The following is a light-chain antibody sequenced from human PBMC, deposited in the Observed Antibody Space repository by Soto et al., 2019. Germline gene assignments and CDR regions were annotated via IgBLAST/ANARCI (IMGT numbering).Light chain of an antibody. CDR1: QSVSSSY. CDR2: DAS. CDR3: QQYASSPLT. Sequence: EIELTQSPGTLSLSPGERATLSCRASQSVSSSYLAWYQQKPGQAPRLLIYDASSRATGIPDRFSGSGSGTDFTLTISRLQPEDFVVYYCQQYASSPLTFGGGTKVDI. V-gene: IGKV3-20*01. J-gene: IGKJ4*01.